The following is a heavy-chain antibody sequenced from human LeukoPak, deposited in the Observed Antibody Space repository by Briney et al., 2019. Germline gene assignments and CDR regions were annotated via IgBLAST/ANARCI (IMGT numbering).Heavy chain of an antibody. CDR3: ARVRATFSPHFDN. Sequence: GGSLRLSCAASGFTFSSYWIHWVRHAPGKGLMWVSRINSDGSITSYADSVKGRFTISRDNAKNTLHVQMNSLRAEDTAVYYCARVRATFSPHFDNWGQGTLVTVSS. D-gene: IGHD5-12*01. V-gene: IGHV3-74*01. CDR1: GFTFSSYW. J-gene: IGHJ4*02. CDR2: INSDGSIT.